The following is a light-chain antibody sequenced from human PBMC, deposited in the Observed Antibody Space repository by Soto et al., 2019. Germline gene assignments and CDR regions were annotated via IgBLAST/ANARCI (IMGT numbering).Light chain of an antibody. Sequence: EIVMPQSPATLSVSQGERATLSCRASQSVSSNLAWYQQKPGQAPRLLIYGASTRATDIPARFSGSGSGTEFTLTISSLQSEDFAVYYCQQYKNWRTFGQGTKVDIK. CDR1: QSVSSN. V-gene: IGKV3-15*01. J-gene: IGKJ2*01. CDR3: QQYKNWRT. CDR2: GAS.